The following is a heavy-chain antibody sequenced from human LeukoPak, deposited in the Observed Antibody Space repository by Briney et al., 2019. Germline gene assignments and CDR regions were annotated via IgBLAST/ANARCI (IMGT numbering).Heavy chain of an antibody. CDR1: GYTFTGYY. J-gene: IGHJ4*02. Sequence: ASVKVSCKASGYTFTGYYMHWVRQAPGQGLEWMGWINPNSGDTNYAQNFQGWATMTRDTSISTAYMELSRLRSDDTAVYYCARAELCTTTNCYYGHWGQGTLVTVSS. CDR2: INPNSGDT. V-gene: IGHV1-2*04. D-gene: IGHD2-2*01. CDR3: ARAELCTTTNCYYGH.